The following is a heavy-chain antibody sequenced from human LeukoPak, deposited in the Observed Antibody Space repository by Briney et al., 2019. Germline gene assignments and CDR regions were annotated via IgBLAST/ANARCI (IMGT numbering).Heavy chain of an antibody. CDR1: GGSISSGDYY. CDR2: IYYSGST. Sequence: PSETLSLTCTVSGGSISSGDYYWSWIRQPPGKGLEWIGYIYYSGSTYYNPSLKSRVTISVDTSKNQFSLKLSSVTAADTDVYYCATPGGYYDSSGYFKDYWGQGTLVTVSS. D-gene: IGHD3-22*01. V-gene: IGHV4-30-4*01. CDR3: ATPGGYYDSSGYFKDY. J-gene: IGHJ4*02.